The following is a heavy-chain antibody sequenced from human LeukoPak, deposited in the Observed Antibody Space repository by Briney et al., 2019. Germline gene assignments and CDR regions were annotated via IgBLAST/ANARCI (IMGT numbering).Heavy chain of an antibody. J-gene: IGHJ6*03. CDR3: ARGLPSYGDYVDYYFYMDV. V-gene: IGHV4-59*12. CDR2: IYYSEST. CDR1: GGSISSYF. Sequence: SETLSLTCTVSGGSISSYFWSWIRQPPGKGLEWIGYIYYSESTNYNPSLKSRVTMSVDRSTNEFSLTVRSVTAADTALYYCARGLPSYGDYVDYYFYMDVWGKGTTVTVSS. D-gene: IGHD4-17*01.